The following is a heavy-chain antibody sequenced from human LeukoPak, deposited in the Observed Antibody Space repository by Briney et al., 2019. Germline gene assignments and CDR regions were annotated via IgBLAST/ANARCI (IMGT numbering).Heavy chain of an antibody. Sequence: PGGSLRLSCAASGFTFNSYAMHWVRQAPGKGLEWVAVISYDGSNKYYADSVKGRFTISRDNSKNTLYLQMNSLRAEDTAVYYCARGGPATFDYWGQGTLVTVSS. CDR2: ISYDGSNK. D-gene: IGHD1-26*01. CDR3: ARGGPATFDY. CDR1: GFTFNSYA. J-gene: IGHJ4*02. V-gene: IGHV3-30*04.